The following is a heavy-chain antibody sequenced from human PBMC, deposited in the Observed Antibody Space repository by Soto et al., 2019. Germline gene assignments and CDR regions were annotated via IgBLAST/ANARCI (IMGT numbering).Heavy chain of an antibody. D-gene: IGHD2-15*01. V-gene: IGHV4-39*01. CDR2: IDYNGVT. CDR1: GGSIYRSGYY. CDR3: GKVLVGATGHTDSDS. Sequence: QVQLQESGPGLVKPSETLSLTCTVSGGSIYRSGYYWGWIRQPPGREMEWIGNIDYNGVTYSNPSLKSRVTISRDTSKNQFSLKLTSVTAADTALYYCGKVLVGATGHTDSDSWGPGTLVAVSS. J-gene: IGHJ4*02.